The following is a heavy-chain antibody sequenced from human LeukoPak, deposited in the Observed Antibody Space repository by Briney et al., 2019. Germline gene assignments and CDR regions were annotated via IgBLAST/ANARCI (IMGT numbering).Heavy chain of an antibody. CDR1: GFTFSSYG. CDR2: IRYDGSNK. J-gene: IGHJ5*02. CDR3: ARDGGYSGYENWFDP. D-gene: IGHD5-12*01. V-gene: IGHV3-30*02. Sequence: PGGSLRLSCAASGFTFSSYGMHWVRQAPGKGLEWVAFIRYDGSNKYYADSVKGRFTISRDNSKNTLYLQMNSLRAEDTAVYYCARDGGYSGYENWFDPWGQGTLVTVSS.